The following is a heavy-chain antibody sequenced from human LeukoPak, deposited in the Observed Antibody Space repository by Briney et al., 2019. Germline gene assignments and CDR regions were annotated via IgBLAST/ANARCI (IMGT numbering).Heavy chain of an antibody. Sequence: ASVKVSCKASGYTFTGYYMHWVRQAPGHGLEWMGWINPKTLGTNYAQKFQGRVTMTRDTSISTAYMELSRLRSDDTAVYYCARAPLDSGDAFDIWGQGTMVTVSS. CDR3: ARAPLDSGDAFDI. CDR2: INPKTLGT. J-gene: IGHJ3*02. V-gene: IGHV1-2*02. D-gene: IGHD3-22*01. CDR1: GYTFTGYY.